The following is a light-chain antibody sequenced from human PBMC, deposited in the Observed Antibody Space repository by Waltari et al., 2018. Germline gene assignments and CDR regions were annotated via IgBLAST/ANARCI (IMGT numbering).Light chain of an antibody. CDR3: MQGTHWPWT. Sequence: DVVLTQSPLSLPVTLGQPASISCRSGQSLLSRDGNTYFNWFHQRPGQSPRRLLYKVSNRDSGVPDRFSGRGSGTDFTLRISRVEAEDVGVYYCMQGTHWPWTFGQGTKVEIK. J-gene: IGKJ1*01. CDR2: KVS. CDR1: QSLLSRDGNTY. V-gene: IGKV2-30*01.